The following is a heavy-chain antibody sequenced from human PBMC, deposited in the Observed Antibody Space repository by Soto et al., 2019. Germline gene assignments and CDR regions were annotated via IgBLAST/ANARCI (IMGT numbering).Heavy chain of an antibody. D-gene: IGHD4-17*01. J-gene: IGHJ4*02. Sequence: GGSLRLSCAASGFTFNTHGMHWVRQAPGKGLEWVAVIWYDGSQRYYADFVRGRFTISRDNSQNTLYLQMTSLRAEDTAVYYCARIDDYGDYVTDYWGQGALVTLSS. CDR2: IWYDGSQR. CDR3: ARIDDYGDYVTDY. CDR1: GFTFNTHG. V-gene: IGHV3-33*01.